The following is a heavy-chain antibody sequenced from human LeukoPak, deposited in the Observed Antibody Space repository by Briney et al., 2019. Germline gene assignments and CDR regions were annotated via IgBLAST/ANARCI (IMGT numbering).Heavy chain of an antibody. CDR1: GGTFSSYA. D-gene: IGHD3-22*01. V-gene: IGHV1-69*04. CDR3: ARDLTSYYYDNNGAFDF. Sequence: SVKVSCRASGGTFSSYAINWVRQAPGQGLEWMGRIIPILDTPNYAQKFQGRVTITADKSTSTAYMELSSLRSEDTAVYYCARDLTSYYYDNNGAFDFWGQGTLVTVSS. CDR2: IIPILDTP. J-gene: IGHJ4*02.